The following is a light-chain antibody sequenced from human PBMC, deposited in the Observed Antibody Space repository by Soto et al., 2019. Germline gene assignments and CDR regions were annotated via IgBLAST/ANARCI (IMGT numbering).Light chain of an antibody. CDR1: SSDVGDFNY. Sequence: QSALTQPASVSGSPGRSVTISCTGTSSDVGDFNYVSWYQHLPGRAPKLIIYDVTNRPSGISYRFSASKSGRTASLTISGLQAKDEYYYYCSSYSSSTTHVVFGGGNKLTVL. CDR3: SSYSSSTTHVV. CDR2: DVT. V-gene: IGLV2-14*03. J-gene: IGLJ2*01.